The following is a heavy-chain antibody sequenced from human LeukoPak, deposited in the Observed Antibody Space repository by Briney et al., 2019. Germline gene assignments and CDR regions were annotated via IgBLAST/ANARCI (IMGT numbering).Heavy chain of an antibody. CDR2: MNPNSGNT. Sequence: ASVKVSCKASGYTFTSYDINWVRQATGQGLEWMGWMNPNSGNTGYAQKFQGRVTITRNTSISTAYMELSSLRSEDTAVYYCARGLRGFLESGYYYYMDVWGKGTTVTVSS. D-gene: IGHD3-3*01. V-gene: IGHV1-8*03. CDR1: GYTFTSYD. CDR3: ARGLRGFLESGYYYYMDV. J-gene: IGHJ6*03.